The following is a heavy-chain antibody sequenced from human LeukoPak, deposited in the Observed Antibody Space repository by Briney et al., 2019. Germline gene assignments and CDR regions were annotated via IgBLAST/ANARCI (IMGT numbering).Heavy chain of an antibody. CDR2: TYYRSKWYN. CDR1: VDSVSSNSAA. Sequence: SQTLSLTCVISVDSVSSNSAACNSIRQSPSRGLEWLGRTYYRSKWYNDYAVSVKSRITINPDTSKNQFFLQLNSVTPEDTAVYYCARETSHFDYWGQGTLVTVSS. V-gene: IGHV6-1*01. CDR3: ARETSHFDY. J-gene: IGHJ4*02.